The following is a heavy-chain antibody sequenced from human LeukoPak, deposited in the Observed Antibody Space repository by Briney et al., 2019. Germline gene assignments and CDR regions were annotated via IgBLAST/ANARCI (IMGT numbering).Heavy chain of an antibody. Sequence: GGSLRLSCAASGFTFSSYAMHWVRQAPGKGLEWVAVISYDGSNKYSADSVKGRFTISRDNSKNTLYLQMNSLRAEDTAVYYCAKDHTYGDYFDYWGQGTLVTVSS. CDR1: GFTFSSYA. D-gene: IGHD4-17*01. V-gene: IGHV3-30*01. CDR3: AKDHTYGDYFDY. CDR2: ISYDGSNK. J-gene: IGHJ4*02.